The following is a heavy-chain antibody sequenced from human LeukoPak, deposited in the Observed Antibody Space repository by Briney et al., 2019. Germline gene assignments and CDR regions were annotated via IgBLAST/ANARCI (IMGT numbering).Heavy chain of an antibody. CDR2: ISGSGGST. V-gene: IGHV3-23*01. CDR3: AKEREQWLVFFDY. D-gene: IGHD6-19*01. CDR1: GFTFSSYE. Sequence: GGSLRLSCAAPGFTFSSYEMNWVRQAPGKGLEWVSAISGSGGSTYYADSVKGRFTISRDNSKNTLYLQMNSLRAEDTAVYYCAKEREQWLVFFDYWGQGTLVTVSS. J-gene: IGHJ4*02.